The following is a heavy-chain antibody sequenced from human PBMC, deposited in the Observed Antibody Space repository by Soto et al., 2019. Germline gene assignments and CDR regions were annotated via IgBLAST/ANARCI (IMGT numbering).Heavy chain of an antibody. J-gene: IGHJ3*02. Sequence: EVQLVESGGDLVQPGRSLRRSCAASGFTFDDYAMHWVRQAPGKGLEWVSGMNWNSGSIGYADSVKGRFTISRDNAKNSLYLQMNSLRTEDTALYYCAKDISAYYFGSGSGQLNIWGQGTMVTVSS. D-gene: IGHD3-10*01. CDR3: AKDISAYYFGSGSGQLNI. V-gene: IGHV3-9*01. CDR2: MNWNSGSI. CDR1: GFTFDDYA.